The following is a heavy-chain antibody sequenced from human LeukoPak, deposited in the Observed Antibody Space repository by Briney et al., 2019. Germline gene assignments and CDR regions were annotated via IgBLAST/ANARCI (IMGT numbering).Heavy chain of an antibody. J-gene: IGHJ6*03. V-gene: IGHV1-8*01. CDR3: ARGCRSGSYLSRYYYYMDV. CDR2: MNPNSGNT. D-gene: IGHD1-26*01. Sequence: ASVKVFCKASGYTFTSYDINWVRQATGQGLERMGWMNPNSGNTGYAQKFQGRVTMTRNTSISTAYMELSSLRSEDTAVYYCARGCRSGSYLSRYYYYMDVWGKGTTVTVSS. CDR1: GYTFTSYD.